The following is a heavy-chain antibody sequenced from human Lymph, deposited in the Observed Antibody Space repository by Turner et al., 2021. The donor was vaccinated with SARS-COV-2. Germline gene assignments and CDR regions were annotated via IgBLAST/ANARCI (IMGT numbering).Heavy chain of an antibody. D-gene: IGHD1-26*01. CDR3: ARAYSGSYYYGMDV. CDR2: IAYDGSNK. CDR1: GTTFSSYA. V-gene: IGHV3-30-3*01. J-gene: IGHJ6*02. Sequence: QVQLVESGGGVVQPGRSLRLSCAAAGTTFSSYAMHWVRQAPGKGLEWVAIIAYDGSNKYYADSVKGRFTISRDNSKNTLYLQMNSLRAEDAAVYYCARAYSGSYYYGMDVWGQGTTVTVS.